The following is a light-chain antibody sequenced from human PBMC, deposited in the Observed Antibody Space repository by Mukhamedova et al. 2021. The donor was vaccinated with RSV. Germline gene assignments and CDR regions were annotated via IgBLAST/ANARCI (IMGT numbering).Light chain of an antibody. Sequence: WYQRRVHGKAPQLLIHSASILQTGVSSRFSGGGSGTDFSLPVTSLQREDFALYFCQQTYTSPLSFGGGTRVEI. CDR2: SAS. V-gene: IGKV1-39*01. CDR3: QQTYTSPLS. J-gene: IGKJ4*01.